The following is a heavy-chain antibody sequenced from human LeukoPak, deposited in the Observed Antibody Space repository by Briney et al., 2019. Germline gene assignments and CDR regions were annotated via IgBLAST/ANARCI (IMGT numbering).Heavy chain of an antibody. V-gene: IGHV3-23*01. J-gene: IGHJ4*02. CDR1: EFTFSSHA. Sequence: GGSLRLSCVASEFTFSSHAMNWVRQAPGKGLEWVSSISGGGESTYYADSVKGRFTVSRDNSKNTLYLQIDSLRGEDTAVYYCAKGKYSSGGVPDYWGQGTLVTVSS. CDR3: AKGKYSSGGVPDY. D-gene: IGHD6-19*01. CDR2: ISGGGEST.